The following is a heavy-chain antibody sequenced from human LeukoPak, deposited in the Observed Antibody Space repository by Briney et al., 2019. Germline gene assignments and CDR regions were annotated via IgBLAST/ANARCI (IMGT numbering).Heavy chain of an antibody. D-gene: IGHD3-3*01. CDR1: GFTFSSYA. J-gene: IGHJ4*02. CDR2: ISGSGGST. CDR3: VFWSGMYYFDY. Sequence: GGSLRLSCAASGFTFSSYAMSWVRQAPGKGLEWVSAISGSGGSTYYADSVKGRFTISRDNSKNTLYLQMNSLRAEDTAVYCCVFWSGMYYFDYWGQGTLVTVSS. V-gene: IGHV3-23*01.